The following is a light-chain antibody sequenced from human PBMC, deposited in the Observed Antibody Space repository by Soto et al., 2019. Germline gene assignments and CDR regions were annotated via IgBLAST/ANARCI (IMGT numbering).Light chain of an antibody. Sequence: EIVLTQSPGTLSLSPGERATLSCRASQSVSSAYLAWYQHKPGQPPTLLIYAASSRVTGIPDRFSGSGSGTDFALTISSREPEDVAVYYCQQYGSSSSWTFGQGTKVEIK. CDR1: QSVSSAY. J-gene: IGKJ1*01. CDR3: QQYGSSSSWT. CDR2: AAS. V-gene: IGKV3-20*01.